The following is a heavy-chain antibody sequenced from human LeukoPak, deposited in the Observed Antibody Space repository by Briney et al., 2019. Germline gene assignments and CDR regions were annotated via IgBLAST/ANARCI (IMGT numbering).Heavy chain of an antibody. V-gene: IGHV1-2*02. Sequence: WASVKVSCKASGYTFTGYYMHWVRQAPGQGLEWMGWINPNSGGTNYAQKFQGRVTMTRDTSISTAYMELSRLRSDDTAVYYCARERDYGDYQTNLLRSTGMDVWGQGTTVTVSS. D-gene: IGHD4-17*01. CDR1: GYTFTGYY. J-gene: IGHJ6*02. CDR3: ARERDYGDYQTNLLRSTGMDV. CDR2: INPNSGGT.